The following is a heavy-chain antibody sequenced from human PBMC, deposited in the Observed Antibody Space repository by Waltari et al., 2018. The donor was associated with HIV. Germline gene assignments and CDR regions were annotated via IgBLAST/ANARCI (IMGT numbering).Heavy chain of an antibody. CDR2: IGSSGNYV. D-gene: IGHD2-8*01. J-gene: IGHJ4*02. CDR1: GFIFSDYS. CDR3: ARIMANGYFDY. Sequence: VQLVESGGGLVKPGGSLRLSCSASGFIFSDYSLTWVRQAPGKGLEWVSSIGSSGNYVYYADSVKGRITITRDNAKNSLYLQMNSLRAEDTAVYYCARIMANGYFDYWGQGTLVTVSS. V-gene: IGHV3-21*02.